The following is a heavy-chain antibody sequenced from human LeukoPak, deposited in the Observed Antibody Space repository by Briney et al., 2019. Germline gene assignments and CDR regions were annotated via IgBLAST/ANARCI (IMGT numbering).Heavy chain of an antibody. Sequence: ASVKVSCKVSGYTLTELSMHWVRQAPGKGLEWKGGFDPEDGETIYAQKFQGRVTMTEDTSTDTAYMELSSLRSEDTAVYYCATGYDSSGYYDYWGQGTLVTVSS. V-gene: IGHV1-24*01. J-gene: IGHJ4*02. CDR2: FDPEDGET. CDR1: GYTLTELS. CDR3: ATGYDSSGYYDY. D-gene: IGHD3-22*01.